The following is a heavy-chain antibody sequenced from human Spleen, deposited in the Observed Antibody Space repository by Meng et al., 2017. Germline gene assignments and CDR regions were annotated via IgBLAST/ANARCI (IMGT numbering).Heavy chain of an antibody. CDR2: IDPKSGDT. J-gene: IGHJ4*02. Sequence: QVQVVQSGAEVKKPGASVKVSCKPFGYNFPAYWLHLVRRAPGQGLEWMGRIDPKSGDTNYAQRFQGRVTMTGDTSISTAYMELSGLRSDDTAMYYCARDEDISAAGKLFGDYWGQGTLVTVSS. CDR3: ARDEDISAAGKLFGDY. D-gene: IGHD6-13*01. V-gene: IGHV1-2*06. CDR1: GYNFPAYW.